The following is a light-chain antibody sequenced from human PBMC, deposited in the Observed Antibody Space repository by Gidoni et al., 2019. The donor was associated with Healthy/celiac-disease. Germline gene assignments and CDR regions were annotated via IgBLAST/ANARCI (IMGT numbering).Light chain of an antibody. V-gene: IGKV1-5*03. J-gene: IGKJ5*01. Sequence: DIQMTQSPSTLSASVGDRVTITCRASQSISSWLAWYQQKPGKAPKLLIYKASSLESGVPSRFSSSGSGTEFTLTISSLQPDDFATYYCQQYNSYQITFGQGTRLEIK. CDR3: QQYNSYQIT. CDR1: QSISSW. CDR2: KAS.